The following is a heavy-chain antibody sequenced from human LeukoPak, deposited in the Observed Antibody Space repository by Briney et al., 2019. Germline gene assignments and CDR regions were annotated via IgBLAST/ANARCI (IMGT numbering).Heavy chain of an antibody. V-gene: IGHV4-38-2*02. Sequence: SETLSLTCTVSGYSISSGYYWGWIRQPPGKGLEWIGSIYHSGSTYYNPSLKSRVTISVDTSKNQFSLKLSSVTAADTAVYYCARLYMGSGSYSLYYYYMDVWGKGTTVTISS. D-gene: IGHD3-10*01. CDR2: IYHSGST. J-gene: IGHJ6*03. CDR1: GYSISSGYY. CDR3: ARLYMGSGSYSLYYYYMDV.